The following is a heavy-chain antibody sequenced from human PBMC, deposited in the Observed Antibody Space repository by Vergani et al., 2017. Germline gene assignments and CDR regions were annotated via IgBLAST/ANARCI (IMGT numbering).Heavy chain of an antibody. CDR1: GFTFSSYA. CDR2: ISGSGGST. J-gene: IGHJ5*02. V-gene: IGHV3-23*04. CDR3: AKDNGHCSSTGCYTGGCFDP. D-gene: IGHD2-2*02. Sequence: VQLVEWGGGVVQPGGSLRLSCTASGFTFSSYAMSWVRQAPGKGLEWVSAISGSGGSTYYADSVKGRFTISRDNSKNTLYLQMNSLRAEDTAVYYCAKDNGHCSSTGCYTGGCFDPWGQGTLVTVSS.